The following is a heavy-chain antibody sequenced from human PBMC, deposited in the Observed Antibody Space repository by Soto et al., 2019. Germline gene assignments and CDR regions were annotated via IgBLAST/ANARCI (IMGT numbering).Heavy chain of an antibody. Sequence: QVQLQESGPGLVKPSETLSLTCTVSGGSISSYYWSWIRQPAGKGLEWIGRIYTSGSTNYNPSLKSRVTKSEDTSKNQFSLKLSSVTAADTAVYYCARGVGIWFGESHDAFDIWGQGTMVTVSS. J-gene: IGHJ3*02. CDR1: GGSISSYY. V-gene: IGHV4-4*07. CDR2: IYTSGST. CDR3: ARGVGIWFGESHDAFDI. D-gene: IGHD3-10*01.